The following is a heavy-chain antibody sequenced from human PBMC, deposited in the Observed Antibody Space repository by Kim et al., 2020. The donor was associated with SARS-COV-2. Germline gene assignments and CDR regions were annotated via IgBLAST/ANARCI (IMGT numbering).Heavy chain of an antibody. D-gene: IGHD5-12*01. CDR1: GYTFTSYG. V-gene: IGHV1-18*01. J-gene: IGHJ6*02. CDR2: ISAYNGNT. Sequence: ASVKVSCKASGYTFTSYGISWVRQAPGQGLEWMGWISAYNGNTNYAQKLQGRVTMTTDTSTSTAYMELRSLRSDDTAVYYCARDGPEVGYSGYDYYYYGMDVWGQWTTVTVSS. CDR3: ARDGPEVGYSGYDYYYYGMDV.